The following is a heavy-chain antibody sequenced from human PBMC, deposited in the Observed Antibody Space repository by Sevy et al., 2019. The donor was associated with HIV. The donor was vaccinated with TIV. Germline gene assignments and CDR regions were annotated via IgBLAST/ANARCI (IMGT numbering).Heavy chain of an antibody. Sequence: GGSLRLSCAASGFTFSSYGMHWVRQAPGKGLEWVAVIWYDGSNKYYADSVKGRFTISRENSKNTLYLQMNSLGAEDTAVYYCARDARSSWLETAAEYFQHWGQGTLVTVSS. CDR2: IWYDGSNK. J-gene: IGHJ1*01. CDR3: ARDARSSWLETAAEYFQH. V-gene: IGHV3-33*01. CDR1: GFTFSSYG. D-gene: IGHD6-13*01.